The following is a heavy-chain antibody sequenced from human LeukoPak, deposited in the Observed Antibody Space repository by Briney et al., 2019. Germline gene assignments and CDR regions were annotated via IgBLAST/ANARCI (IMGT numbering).Heavy chain of an antibody. Sequence: GASVKVSCKTSGYTFTGYFIHWVRQAPGPGLEWMGWINPNSVGTSNLQKFQGRVAMTRDTSISTAYMDLSRLRSDDTAVYYCARGRAGDYFDYWGQGTLVTVSS. CDR3: ARGRAGDYFDY. CDR2: INPNSVGT. CDR1: GYTFTGYF. V-gene: IGHV1-2*02. J-gene: IGHJ4*02.